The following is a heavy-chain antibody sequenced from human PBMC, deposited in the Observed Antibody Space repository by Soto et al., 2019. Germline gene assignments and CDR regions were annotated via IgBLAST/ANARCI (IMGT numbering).Heavy chain of an antibody. Sequence: GGSLRLSCAASGFSVSDNYVTWVRQAPGKGLEWVSVIYAGGDTFYADSVEGRFTISRDTSENMVYLQMRSLRVEDTAVYHCARGLGFCSGGACYEYWGQGTVVTVSS. J-gene: IGHJ4*02. D-gene: IGHD2-15*01. V-gene: IGHV3-53*01. CDR2: IYAGGDT. CDR1: GFSVSDNY. CDR3: ARGLGFCSGGACYEY.